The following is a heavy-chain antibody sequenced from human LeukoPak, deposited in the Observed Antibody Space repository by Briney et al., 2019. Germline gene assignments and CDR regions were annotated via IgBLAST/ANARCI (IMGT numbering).Heavy chain of an antibody. CDR3: ARGHHRAAAGTRRVGYYYYGMDV. J-gene: IGHJ6*02. V-gene: IGHV1-8*01. CDR1: GYTVTSYD. CDR2: MNLNSGNT. Sequence: ASVKVSCKASGYTVTSYDINWVRQATGQGLEWMGWMNLNSGNTGYAQKFQGRVTMTRNTSISTAYMELSSLRSEDTAVYYCARGHHRAAAGTRRVGYYYYGMDVWGQGTTVTVSS. D-gene: IGHD6-13*01.